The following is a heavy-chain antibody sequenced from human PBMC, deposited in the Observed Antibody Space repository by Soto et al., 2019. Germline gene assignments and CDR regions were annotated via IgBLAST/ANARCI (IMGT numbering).Heavy chain of an antibody. V-gene: IGHV6-1*01. J-gene: IGHJ4*02. CDR1: GDSVSSNSSA. Sequence: PSQTLSLTFAISGDSVSSNSSAWNCIRQSPSRGLEWLGRTYYRSKWYNDYAVSVKSRITINPDTSKNQFSLQLNSVTPEDTAVYYCARTKGYLDYWGQGTLVTVSS. CDR2: TYYRSKWYN. CDR3: ARTKGYLDY.